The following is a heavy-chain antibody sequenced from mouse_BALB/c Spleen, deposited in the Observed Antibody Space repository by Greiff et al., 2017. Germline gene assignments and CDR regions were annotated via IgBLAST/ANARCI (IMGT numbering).Heavy chain of an antibody. J-gene: IGHJ2*01. V-gene: IGHV7-3*02. D-gene: IGHD1-1*01. Sequence: DVMLVESGGGLVQPGGSLRLSCATSGFTFTDYYMSWARQPPGKALEWLGFIRNKANGYTTEYSASVKGRFTISRDNSQSILYLQMNTLRAEDSATYYCARDTVVAPFDYWGQGTTLTVSS. CDR3: ARDTVVAPFDY. CDR2: IRNKANGYTT. CDR1: GFTFTDYY.